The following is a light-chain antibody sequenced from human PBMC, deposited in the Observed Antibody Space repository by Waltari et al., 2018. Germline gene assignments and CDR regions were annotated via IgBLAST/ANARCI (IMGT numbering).Light chain of an antibody. CDR1: SSDVGGHNY. V-gene: IGLV2-11*01. J-gene: IGLJ2*01. CDR3: CSFAGSHTYV. Sequence: QSALTQPRPVSGSPGQSVTIPFSGTSSDVGGHNYVSWYQQRPNTAPKLLIYGVTERPSGVPDRFSGSRSANTAALTISGLQAEDEADYYCCSFAGSHTYVFGGGTELTVL. CDR2: GVT.